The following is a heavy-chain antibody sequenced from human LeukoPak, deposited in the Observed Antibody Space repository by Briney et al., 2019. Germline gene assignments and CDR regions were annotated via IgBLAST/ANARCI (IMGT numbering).Heavy chain of an antibody. CDR3: AKDRGYCSGGSCLHFDY. V-gene: IGHV3-30*18. D-gene: IGHD2-15*01. CDR2: ISYDGSNK. CDR1: GFTFSSYG. Sequence: GGSLRLSCAASGFTFSSYGMHWVRQAPGKGLEWEAVISYDGSNKYYADSVKGRFTISRDNSKNTLYLQMNSLRAEDTAVYYCAKDRGYCSGGSCLHFDYWGQGTLVTVSS. J-gene: IGHJ4*02.